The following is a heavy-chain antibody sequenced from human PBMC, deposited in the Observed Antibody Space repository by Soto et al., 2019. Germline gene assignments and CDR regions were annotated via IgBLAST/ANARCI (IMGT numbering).Heavy chain of an antibody. CDR2: INPSGGTT. Sequence: GASVKVSCKASGYTFTTYYMHWVRQAPGQGPEWMGIINPSGGTTNYAQKFQGRVTMTRDTSTTTVYMELSSLRSEDTAVYYCARATRIVPKSSQRWFDPWGQGTLVTVSS. J-gene: IGHJ5*02. V-gene: IGHV1-46*01. D-gene: IGHD5-12*01. CDR1: GYTFTTYY. CDR3: ARATRIVPKSSQRWFDP.